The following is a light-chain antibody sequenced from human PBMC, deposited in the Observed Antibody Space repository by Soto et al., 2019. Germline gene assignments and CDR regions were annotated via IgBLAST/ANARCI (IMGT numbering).Light chain of an antibody. CDR3: QQYSTYPLP. J-gene: IGKJ4*02. CDR2: KAS. CDR1: QTLTVW. V-gene: IGKV1-5*03. Sequence: DIQMTQSPSTLSASVGDRVAITCRASQTLTVWLAWYQQKPGKAPKLLISKASSLESGVPSRFSGSGSGTDFTLTIRSLQPDDFATYYCQQYSTYPLPFGGGTKVEI.